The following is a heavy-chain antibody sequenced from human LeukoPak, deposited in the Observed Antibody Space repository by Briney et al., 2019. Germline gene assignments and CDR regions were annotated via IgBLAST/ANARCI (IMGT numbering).Heavy chain of an antibody. CDR2: TSFDGSDK. CDR1: GFTFNDYG. J-gene: IGHJ4*02. CDR3: ATYRQVLLPFES. D-gene: IGHD2-8*02. Sequence: GGSLRLSCAGSGFTFNDYGIHWVRQAPGKGLEWVAVTSFDGSDKYYADSVKGRFTISRDHSKSTLSLQMNSLRAEDTAIYYCATYRQVLLPFESWGQGTLVTVSS. V-gene: IGHV3-30*03.